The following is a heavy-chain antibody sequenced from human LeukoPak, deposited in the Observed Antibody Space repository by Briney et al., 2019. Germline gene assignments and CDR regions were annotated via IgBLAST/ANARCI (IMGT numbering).Heavy chain of an antibody. CDR1: GFTFSSYG. Sequence: GGSLRLSCAASGFTFSSYGMHWVRQAPGKGLEWVSYIGTSSSTIYYADSVQGRFTISRDNAKNSLYLQMNSLRAEDTAVYYCARDLGYYAGDYWGQGTLVTVSS. V-gene: IGHV3-48*04. D-gene: IGHD3-3*01. J-gene: IGHJ4*02. CDR3: ARDLGYYAGDY. CDR2: IGTSSSTI.